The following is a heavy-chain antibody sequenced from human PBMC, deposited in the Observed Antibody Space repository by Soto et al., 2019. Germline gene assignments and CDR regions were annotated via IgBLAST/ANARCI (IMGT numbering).Heavy chain of an antibody. CDR1: GYTFTNNA. V-gene: IGHV1-8*02. J-gene: IGHJ5*02. CDR2: MNPGSGDT. CDR3: ARMESFGSLNWFDP. Sequence: ASIKFSCNSSGYTFTNNAVSWVLQPIGQGLEWMGWMNPGSGDTGYAQKFQGRVTMTRDISIATAYMELNSLTSEDTAIYYCARMESFGSLNWFDPCGQGPLVTVSS. D-gene: IGHD5-18*01.